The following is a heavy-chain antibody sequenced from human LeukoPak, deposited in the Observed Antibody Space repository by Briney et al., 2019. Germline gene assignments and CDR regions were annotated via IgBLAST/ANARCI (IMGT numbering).Heavy chain of an antibody. CDR2: IKHDGSER. CDR3: ARKFTVAGINWYFDL. CDR1: GFTFNNYW. V-gene: IGHV3-7*01. Sequence: GGSLRLSCAASGFTFNNYWMGWVRQVPGKGLEWVANIKHDGSERYYVDSVKGRFTVSRDNAKNSLYLQMDSLRAEDTAVYFCARKFTVAGINWYFDLWGRGTLVTVSS. J-gene: IGHJ2*01. D-gene: IGHD6-19*01.